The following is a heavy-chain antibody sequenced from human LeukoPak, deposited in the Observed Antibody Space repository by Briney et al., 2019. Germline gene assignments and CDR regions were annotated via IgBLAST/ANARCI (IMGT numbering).Heavy chain of an antibody. D-gene: IGHD6-19*01. CDR1: GFTFSSYG. V-gene: IGHV3-30*02. Sequence: GGSLRLSCAASGFTFSSYGMHWVRQAPGKGLEWVAFIRYDGSNKYYADSVKGRFTISGDNSKNTLYLQMNSLRAEDTAVYYCAKDSSGWYSYNWFDPWGQGTLVTVSS. CDR3: AKDSSGWYSYNWFDP. CDR2: IRYDGSNK. J-gene: IGHJ5*02.